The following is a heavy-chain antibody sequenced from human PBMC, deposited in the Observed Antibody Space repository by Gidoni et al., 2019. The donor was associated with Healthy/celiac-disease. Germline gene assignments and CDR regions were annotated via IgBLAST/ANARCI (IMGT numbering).Heavy chain of an antibody. V-gene: IGHV3-15*07. D-gene: IGHD4-17*01. CDR2: SKSKTDGGTT. CDR1: GFTFSNAW. J-gene: IGHJ6*02. Sequence: VQLVESGGGSVKPGGSLRLSCAASGFTFSNAWMNWVRTAPGKGLGRVGRSKSKTDGGTTDYAAPVKGRFTISRDDSKNTLYLQMNSLKTEDTDVYYCTTDGSETTPLPSYYYYYGMDVWGQGTTVTVSS. CDR3: TTDGSETTPLPSYYYYYGMDV.